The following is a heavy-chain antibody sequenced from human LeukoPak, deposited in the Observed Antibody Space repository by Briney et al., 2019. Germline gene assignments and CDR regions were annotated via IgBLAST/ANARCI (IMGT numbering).Heavy chain of an antibody. J-gene: IGHJ5*02. V-gene: IGHV4-39*07. CDR3: ARVQSRLSWFDP. CDR1: GGSISSGTYY. Sequence: SETLSLTCAVSGGSISSGTYYWGWIRQPPGKGLEWIGSIYYSGSTYYNPSLRSRVTISVDTSKNQFSLRLGSVTAADTAVYYCARVQSRLSWFDPWGQGTLVTVSS. CDR2: IYYSGST.